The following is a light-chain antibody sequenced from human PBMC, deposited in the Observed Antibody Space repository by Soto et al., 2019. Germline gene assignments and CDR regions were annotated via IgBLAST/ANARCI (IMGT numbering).Light chain of an antibody. Sequence: EIVLTQSPGTLSLSPGEGANLSCRASQSVSSSYLTWYQQTPGQAPKLLIYDASTRATGIPDRFSGSGSGTDFTLTISRLEPEDFAVYYCQQYITSPRGFTFGPGTKVEIK. J-gene: IGKJ3*01. CDR2: DAS. CDR3: QQYITSPRGFT. V-gene: IGKV3-20*01. CDR1: QSVSSSY.